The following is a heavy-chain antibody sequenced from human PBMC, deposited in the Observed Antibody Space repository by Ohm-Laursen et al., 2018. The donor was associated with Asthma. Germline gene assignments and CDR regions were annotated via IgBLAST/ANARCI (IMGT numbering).Heavy chain of an antibody. CDR2: IYYSGST. V-gene: IGHV4-59*08. J-gene: IGHJ4*02. Sequence: SETLSLTCTVSGGSISSYYWSWIRQPPGKGLEWIGYIYYSGSTNYNPSLKSRVIISIDTSKNQFSLKVSSVTAADTAVYYCARVLDDSSGYGFDFWGQGTLVPVTS. CDR3: ARVLDDSSGYGFDF. CDR1: GGSISSYY. D-gene: IGHD3-22*01.